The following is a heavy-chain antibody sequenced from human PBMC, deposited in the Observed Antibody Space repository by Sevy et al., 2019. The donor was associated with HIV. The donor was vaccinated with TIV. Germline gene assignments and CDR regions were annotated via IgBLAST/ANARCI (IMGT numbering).Heavy chain of an antibody. Sequence: GGSLRLSCAASGFTFSSYSMNWVRQAPGKGLEWVSSISSSSSYIYYADSVKGRFTISRDNAKNSLYLQMNSLRAEDTAEYYCASSNYANYYYYGMDVWGQGTTVTVSS. CDR2: ISSSSSYI. D-gene: IGHD4-4*01. CDR1: GFTFSSYS. J-gene: IGHJ6*02. V-gene: IGHV3-21*01. CDR3: ASSNYANYYYYGMDV.